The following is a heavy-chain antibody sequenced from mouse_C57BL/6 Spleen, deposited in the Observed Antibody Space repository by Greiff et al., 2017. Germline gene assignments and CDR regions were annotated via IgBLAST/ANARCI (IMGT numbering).Heavy chain of an antibody. CDR3: ARRGLREGFDY. Sequence: QVHVKQSGAELVKPGASVKISCKASGYAFSSYWMNWVKQRPGKGLEWIGQIYPGDGDTNYNGKFKGKATLTADKSSSTAYMQLSSLTSEDSAVXFCARRGLREGFDYWGQGTTLTVSS. D-gene: IGHD3-1*01. V-gene: IGHV1-80*01. J-gene: IGHJ2*01. CDR2: IYPGDGDT. CDR1: GYAFSSYW.